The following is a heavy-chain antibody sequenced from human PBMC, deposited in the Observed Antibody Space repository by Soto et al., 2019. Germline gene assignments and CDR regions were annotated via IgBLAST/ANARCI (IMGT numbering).Heavy chain of an antibody. CDR1: GFTFSSYA. CDR2: ISYDGSNK. V-gene: IGHV3-30-3*01. J-gene: IGHJ4*02. Sequence: GGSLRLSCAASGFTFSSYAMHCVRQAPGKGLEWVAVISYDGSNKYYADSVKGRFTISRDNSKNTLYLQMNSLRAEDTAVYYCARTEDTGDYWGQGTLVTVSS. D-gene: IGHD5-18*01. CDR3: ARTEDTGDY.